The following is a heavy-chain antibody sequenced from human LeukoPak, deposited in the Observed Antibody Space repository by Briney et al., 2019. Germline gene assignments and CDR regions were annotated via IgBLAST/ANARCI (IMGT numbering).Heavy chain of an antibody. CDR2: ISSSSSTI. CDR3: ARDLGSYYYDSSGYYASGY. D-gene: IGHD3-22*01. CDR1: GFTFSSYS. Sequence: GGSLRLSCAASGFTFSSYSMNWVRQAPGKGLEWVSYISSSSSTIYYADSVKGRFTTSRDNAKNSLYLQMNSLRAEDTAVYYCARDLGSYYYDSSGYYASGYWGQGTLVTVSS. J-gene: IGHJ4*02. V-gene: IGHV3-48*01.